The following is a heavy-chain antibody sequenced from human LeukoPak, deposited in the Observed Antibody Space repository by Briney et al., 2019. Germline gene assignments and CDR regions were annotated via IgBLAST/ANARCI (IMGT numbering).Heavy chain of an antibody. Sequence: GASVKVSCKASGGTFSSYAISWVRQAPGQGLEWIGRIIPIFGTANYAQKFQGRVTITTDESTSTAYMELSSLRSEDTAVYYCARAFGGGASEYYFDYWGQGTLVTVSS. D-gene: IGHD3-10*01. CDR1: GGTFSSYA. CDR3: ARAFGGGASEYYFDY. CDR2: IIPIFGTA. J-gene: IGHJ4*02. V-gene: IGHV1-69*05.